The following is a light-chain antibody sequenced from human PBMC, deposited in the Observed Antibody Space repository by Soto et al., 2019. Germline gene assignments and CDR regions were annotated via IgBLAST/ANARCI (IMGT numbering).Light chain of an antibody. V-gene: IGKV1-27*01. Sequence: DVQMTQSPSSLSASVGDRVIITCRASQDINNYLAWYQQKPGEVPKLLIYGAFTLQSGVPSRFSGGGSRTDFTLTISSLQPEDAATYYCQKYSSAPRTFGQGSKVEIK. J-gene: IGKJ1*01. CDR3: QKYSSAPRT. CDR1: QDINNY. CDR2: GAF.